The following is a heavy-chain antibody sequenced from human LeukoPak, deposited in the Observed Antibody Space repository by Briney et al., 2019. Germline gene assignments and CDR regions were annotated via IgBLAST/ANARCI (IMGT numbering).Heavy chain of an antibody. Sequence: SETLSLTCTVSGGSISSSSYYWGWIRQPPGKGLEWIGSIYYSGSTYYNPSLKSRVTISVDTSKNQFSLKLSSVAAADTAVYYCARASDLYQLLSYYYYGMDVWGQGTTVTVSS. D-gene: IGHD2-2*01. CDR3: ARASDLYQLLSYYYYGMDV. CDR2: IYYSGST. CDR1: GGSISSSSYY. V-gene: IGHV4-39*07. J-gene: IGHJ6*02.